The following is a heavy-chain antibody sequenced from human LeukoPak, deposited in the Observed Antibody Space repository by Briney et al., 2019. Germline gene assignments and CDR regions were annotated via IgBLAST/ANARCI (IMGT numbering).Heavy chain of an antibody. CDR1: GYTFTSYA. CDR3: ARDMWGTSAQYYFDY. V-gene: IGHV7-4-1*02. J-gene: IGHJ4*02. D-gene: IGHD1-1*01. CDR2: INTNTGNP. Sequence: ASVKVSCKASGYTFTSYAMNWVRQAPGQGLEWMGWINTNTGNPTYAQGFTARFVFSLDTSVSTAYLHTSSLKAEDTAVYYCARDMWGTSAQYYFDYWGQGTLVTVSS.